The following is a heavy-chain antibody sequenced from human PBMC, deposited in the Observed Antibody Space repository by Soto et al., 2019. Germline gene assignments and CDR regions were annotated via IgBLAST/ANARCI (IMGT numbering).Heavy chain of an antibody. CDR2: IYYSGST. CDR3: ARVGGDIQNWFDP. D-gene: IGHD2-15*01. V-gene: IGHV4-31*03. Sequence: SETLSLTCTVSGGSISSGGYYWSWIRPHPGKGLEWIGYIYYSGSTYYNPSLKSRVTISVDTSKNQFSLKLSSVTAADTAVYYCARVGGDIQNWFDPWGQGTLVTVSS. CDR1: GGSISSGGYY. J-gene: IGHJ5*02.